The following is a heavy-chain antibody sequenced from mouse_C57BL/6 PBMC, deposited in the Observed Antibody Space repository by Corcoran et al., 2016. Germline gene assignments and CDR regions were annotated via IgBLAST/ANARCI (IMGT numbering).Heavy chain of an antibody. CDR2: INPNNGGT. V-gene: IGHV1-26*01. CDR1: GYTFTDYY. CDR3: ARQSVYYGISLPFAY. J-gene: IGHJ3*01. Sequence: EVQLQQSGPELVKPGASVKISCKASGYTFTDYYMNWVTQSHGKSLEWIGDINPNNGGTSYNQKFKGKATLTVDKSSSTAYMELLSLTSEVSAVYYCARQSVYYGISLPFAYWGQGTLFTVSA. D-gene: IGHD1-1*01.